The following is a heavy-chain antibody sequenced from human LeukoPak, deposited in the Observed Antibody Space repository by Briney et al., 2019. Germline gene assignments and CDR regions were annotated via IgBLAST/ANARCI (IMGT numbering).Heavy chain of an antibody. CDR2: ISGSGVST. V-gene: IGHV3-23*01. J-gene: IGHJ4*02. Sequence: QPGGSLRLSCAGSGFTFSTYAMSWVRQAPGKGLEWVSGISGSGVSTYYADSVKGRFTISRDNAKNSLFLQMNSLRAEDTAVYYCATVGNWGLLDYWGQGTLVTVSS. CDR3: ATVGNWGLLDY. D-gene: IGHD7-27*01. CDR1: GFTFSTYA.